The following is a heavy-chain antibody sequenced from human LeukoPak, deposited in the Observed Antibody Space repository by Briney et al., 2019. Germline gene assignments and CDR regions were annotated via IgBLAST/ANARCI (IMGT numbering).Heavy chain of an antibody. CDR3: TAGRPDYFDF. CDR2: IYYSGST. J-gene: IGHJ4*02. V-gene: IGHV4-39*01. CDR1: GGSISSSSYY. Sequence: PSETLSLTCTVSGGSISSSSYYWGWIRQPPGKGLEWIGSIYYSGSTYYNPSLKSRVTISVDTSKNQFSLNLSSVTAADTAVYYCTAGRPDYFDFWGQGTLVTVSS. D-gene: IGHD6-25*01.